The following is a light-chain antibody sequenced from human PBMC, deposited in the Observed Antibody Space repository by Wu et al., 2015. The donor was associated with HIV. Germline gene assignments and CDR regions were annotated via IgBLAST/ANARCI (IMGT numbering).Light chain of an antibody. Sequence: EIVLTQSPGTLSLSPGERVTLSCRASQSVTSTYLAWYQQRPGQAPRLLIFGASSRATGIPGRFSGSGSGTDFTLTISRLEPEDFAVYYCQQYGRSPYTFGQGTK. J-gene: IGKJ2*01. V-gene: IGKV3-20*01. CDR3: QQYGRSPYT. CDR2: GAS. CDR1: QSVTSTY.